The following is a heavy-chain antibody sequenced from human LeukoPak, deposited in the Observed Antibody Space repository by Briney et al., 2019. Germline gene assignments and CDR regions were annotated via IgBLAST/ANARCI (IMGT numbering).Heavy chain of an antibody. CDR2: ISWNSGFI. J-gene: IGHJ4*02. CDR1: GFTFDDYA. Sequence: GGSLRLSCAASGFTFDDYAMNWVRQAPGKGLEWVSGISWNSGFIGYADSVKGRFTISRDNAKNSLYLQMNSLRAEDTALYYCARDRGSSWYRMIDYWGQGTLVTVSS. V-gene: IGHV3-9*01. CDR3: ARDRGSSWYRMIDY. D-gene: IGHD6-13*01.